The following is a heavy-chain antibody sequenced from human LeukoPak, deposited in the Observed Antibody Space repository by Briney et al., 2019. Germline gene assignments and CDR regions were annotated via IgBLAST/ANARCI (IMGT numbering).Heavy chain of an antibody. CDR3: ARYPSRGYTYGYGDY. V-gene: IGHV3-7*01. D-gene: IGHD5-18*01. CDR1: GFTFSKYW. CDR2: IIRDGSEI. J-gene: IGHJ4*02. Sequence: GGSLRLSCAPSGFTFSKYWMNWVRQPPGEGLEWVANIIRDGSEIYYVESGMGRFTISRDNAKNSLYLQMNSLRAEDTAVYYCARYPSRGYTYGYGDYWGQGTLVTVSS.